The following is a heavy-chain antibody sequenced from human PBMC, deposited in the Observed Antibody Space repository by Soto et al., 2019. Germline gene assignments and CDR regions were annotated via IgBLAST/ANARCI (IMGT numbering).Heavy chain of an antibody. CDR1: GGTFSRYA. D-gene: IGHD3-22*01. V-gene: IGHV1-69*01. CDR2: IIPIFGKA. CDR3: ARGPYYDSSGYYYAEAYYYYGMDV. Sequence: QVQLVQSGAEVKKPGSSVKVSCKASGGTFSRYAISWVRQAPGQGLEWLGGIIPIFGKANYAQKFQGRVTITADESTSTAYMELSSLRSEDTAVYYCARGPYYDSSGYYYAEAYYYYGMDVWGQGTTVTVSS. J-gene: IGHJ6*02.